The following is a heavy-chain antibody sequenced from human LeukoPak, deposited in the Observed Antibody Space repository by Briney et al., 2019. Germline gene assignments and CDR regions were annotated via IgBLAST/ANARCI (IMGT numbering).Heavy chain of an antibody. CDR3: ARRVAASDYYYYYYMDV. CDR2: IGAYNGNT. J-gene: IGHJ6*03. CDR1: GYTFTSYG. Sequence: ASVKVSCKASGYTFTSYGISWVRQAPGQGLEWMGWIGAYNGNTNYAQKLQGRVTMTTDTSTSTAYMELRSLRSDDTAVYYCARRVAASDYYYYYYMDVWGKGTTVTVSS. V-gene: IGHV1-18*01. D-gene: IGHD2-15*01.